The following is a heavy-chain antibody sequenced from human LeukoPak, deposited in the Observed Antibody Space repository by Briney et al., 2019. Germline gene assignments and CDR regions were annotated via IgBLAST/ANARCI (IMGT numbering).Heavy chain of an antibody. CDR1: GGSISSYH. J-gene: IGHJ4*02. Sequence: SETLSLTCTVSGGSISSYHWSWIRQPPGKGLEWIGYIYYSGSTNYNPSLKSRVTISVDTSKNQFSLKLSSVTAADTAAYYCARTGTMVRGVIRWGQGTLVTVSS. CDR3: ARTGTMVRGVIR. D-gene: IGHD3-10*01. CDR2: IYYSGST. V-gene: IGHV4-59*08.